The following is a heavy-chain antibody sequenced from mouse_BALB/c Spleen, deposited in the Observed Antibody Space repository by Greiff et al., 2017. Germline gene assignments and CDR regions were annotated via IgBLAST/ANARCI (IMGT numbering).Heavy chain of an antibody. Sequence: EVQLQQSGTVLVRPGASVKMSCKASGYTFTSYWMHWVNQRPGQGLEWIGAIYPGNSDTSYNQKFKGKAKLTAVTSTSTAYIELNSLTNEDTAVYYCTREGDYGNYWFDYWGQGTTVTVSA. CDR3: TREGDYGNYWFDY. CDR1: GYTFTSYW. V-gene: IGHV1-5*01. CDR2: IYPGNSDT. J-gene: IGHJ3*01. D-gene: IGHD2-1*01.